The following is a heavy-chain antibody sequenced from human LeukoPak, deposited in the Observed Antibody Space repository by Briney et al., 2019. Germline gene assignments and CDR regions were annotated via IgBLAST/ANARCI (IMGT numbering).Heavy chain of an antibody. CDR1: GFTFSRHW. V-gene: IGHV3-74*01. Sequence: PGRSLRLSCAASGFTFSRHWMHWVRQAPGKGLVWISRINSDASDTNYADFVKGRFTISRDNAKNTVYLQINSLRDEDTAVYYRARICSSTDCLIPDWGQGTLVTVSS. D-gene: IGHD2-2*01. CDR3: ARICSSTDCLIPD. J-gene: IGHJ4*02. CDR2: INSDASDT.